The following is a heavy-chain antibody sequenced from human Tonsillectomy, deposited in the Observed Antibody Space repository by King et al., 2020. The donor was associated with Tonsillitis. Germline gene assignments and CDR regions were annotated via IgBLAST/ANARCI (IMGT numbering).Heavy chain of an antibody. Sequence: VQLVESGGGLVKPGGSLRLSCAASGFTFRSYSMNWVRPAPGKGLEWVSSISSSSSYKNYADSVKGRVTISRDNAKNSLYLQMNSLRAEDTAVYYCAREGGDYGDYFDYWGQGTLVTVSS. J-gene: IGHJ4*02. CDR2: ISSSSSYK. CDR3: AREGGDYGDYFDY. CDR1: GFTFRSYS. D-gene: IGHD4-17*01. V-gene: IGHV3-21*01.